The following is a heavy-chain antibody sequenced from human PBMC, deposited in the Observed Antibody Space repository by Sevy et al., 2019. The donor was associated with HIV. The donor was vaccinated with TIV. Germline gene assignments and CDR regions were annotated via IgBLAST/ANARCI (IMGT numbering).Heavy chain of an antibody. D-gene: IGHD2-21*02. CDR1: GYTFTSYG. Sequence: ASVKVSCKASGYTFTSYGISWVRQAPGQGLEWMGWISAYNGNTNYPQKLQGRVTMTTDTSMSTAYVELRSLRSDDTAIYYCARDLGGYGGNSIDYWGQGTLVTVSS. V-gene: IGHV1-18*01. CDR2: ISAYNGNT. CDR3: ARDLGGYGGNSIDY. J-gene: IGHJ4*02.